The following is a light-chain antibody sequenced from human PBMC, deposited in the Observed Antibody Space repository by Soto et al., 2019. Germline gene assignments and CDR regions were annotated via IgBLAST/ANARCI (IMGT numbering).Light chain of an antibody. V-gene: IGKV4-1*01. CDR1: QSVLFTSNNKNY. J-gene: IGKJ2*01. CDR2: WAS. Sequence: DIVMTQSPESLAVSLGERATINCKSSQSVLFTSNNKNYLSWYQQRPGQPPKLLIYWASTRGSGVPDRFSGSGSGTDFTLTISSLQAEDVAVYYCQQFRSTPFTFGQGTKLEI. CDR3: QQFRSTPFT.